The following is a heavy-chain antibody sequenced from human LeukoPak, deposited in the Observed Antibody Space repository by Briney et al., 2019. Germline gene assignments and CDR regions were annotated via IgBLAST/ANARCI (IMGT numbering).Heavy chain of an antibody. CDR1: GFTFDDYA. CDR2: ISWNSGSI. V-gene: IGHV3-9*01. CDR3: AKDTGLLQLRAFDI. D-gene: IGHD5-24*01. Sequence: GRSLRLSCAASGFTFDDYAMPWVRQAPGKGLEWVSGISWNSGSIGYADSVKGRFTISRDNAKNSLYLQMNSLRAEDTALYYCAKDTGLLQLRAFDIWGQGTMVTVSS. J-gene: IGHJ3*02.